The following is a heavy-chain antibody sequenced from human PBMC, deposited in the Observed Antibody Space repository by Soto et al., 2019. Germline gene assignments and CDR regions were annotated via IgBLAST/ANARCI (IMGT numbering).Heavy chain of an antibody. CDR2: ISSNGGST. V-gene: IGHV3-64*04. CDR1: GFTFSSYA. CDR3: ARIPFDHVWGTDRYSPNFDY. D-gene: IGHD3-16*02. Sequence: PGGSLRLSCSASGFTFSSYAMHWVRQAPGKGLEYVSAISSNGGSTYYADSVKGRFTISRDNSKNTLFLQMNSLRAEDTAVYYCARIPFDHVWGTDRYSPNFDYWGQGTQVTVSS. J-gene: IGHJ4*02.